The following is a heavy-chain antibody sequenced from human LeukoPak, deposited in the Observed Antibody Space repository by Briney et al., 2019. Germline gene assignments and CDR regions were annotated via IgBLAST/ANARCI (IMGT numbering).Heavy chain of an antibody. CDR2: IYYTGST. Sequence: SETLSLTCTVSGGSISSYYWSWIRQPPGKGMEWIGYIYYTGSTNYNASLKSRVTISIDTSKNQFSLNLNSVTAADTAVYYCARGGTVVNLSFWGQGTLVTVSS. D-gene: IGHD4-23*01. CDR1: GGSISSYY. V-gene: IGHV4-59*01. CDR3: ARGGTVVNLSF. J-gene: IGHJ4*02.